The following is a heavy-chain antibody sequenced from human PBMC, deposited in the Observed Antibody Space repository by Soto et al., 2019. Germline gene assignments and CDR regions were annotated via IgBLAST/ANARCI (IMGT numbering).Heavy chain of an antibody. CDR3: AHRGYGNYPRDNWFDP. CDR1: GFSLTTAGAG. Sequence: QITLKESGPTLVKPTQTLTLTCTFSGFSLTTAGAGVGWIRQPPGKALEWLALTYWNDATRYNPSLKSRLTITKDTSKNQVVLTMTNMDPVDTATVYCAHRGYGNYPRDNWFDPWGQGILVIVSS. D-gene: IGHD4-17*01. CDR2: TYWNDAT. V-gene: IGHV2-5*01. J-gene: IGHJ5*02.